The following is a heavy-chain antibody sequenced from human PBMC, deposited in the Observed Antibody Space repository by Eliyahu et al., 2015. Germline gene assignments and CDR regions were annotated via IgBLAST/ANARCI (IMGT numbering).Heavy chain of an antibody. CDR1: GGSISSYY. CDR2: SYTTGGT. J-gene: IGHJ4*02. CDR3: ARENDWLPDY. D-gene: IGHD3-9*01. V-gene: IGHV4-4*07. Sequence: QVQLQESGPGLVKPSETLSLTCXVSGGSISSYYWSWIRQPAGKGLEWIGRSYTTGGTPHHPSLKSRVTMSVDTSKNQFSLKLSSVTAADTAVYYCARENDWLPDYWGQGTLVTVSS.